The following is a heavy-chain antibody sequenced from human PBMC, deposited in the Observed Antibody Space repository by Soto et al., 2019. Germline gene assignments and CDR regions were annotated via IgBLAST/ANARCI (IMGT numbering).Heavy chain of an antibody. CDR3: TTDYYGSGSYYWYYFDY. Sequence: GGSLRLSCAASGFTFSNAWMSWVRQAPGKGLEWVGRIKSKTDGGTTDYAAPVKGRFTISRDDSKNTLYLQMNSLKTEDTAVYYCTTDYYGSGSYYWYYFDYWGQGTLVTVSS. CDR2: IKSKTDGGTT. V-gene: IGHV3-15*01. J-gene: IGHJ4*02. D-gene: IGHD3-10*01. CDR1: GFTFSNAW.